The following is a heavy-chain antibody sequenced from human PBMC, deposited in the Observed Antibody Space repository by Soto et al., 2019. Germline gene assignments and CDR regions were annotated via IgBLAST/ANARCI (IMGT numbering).Heavy chain of an antibody. Sequence: EVRLVESGGGLVQPGRSLRLSCAASGFTFDDYAMHWVRQAPGKGLEWVSGISWNSGNIGYADSVKGRFTISRDNAENSLYLQMNSLRAEDTAFYYCAKDRYQGIPVAPGAVWGQGTTVPVSS. CDR2: ISWNSGNI. CDR3: AKDRYQGIPVAPGAV. D-gene: IGHD6-19*01. J-gene: IGHJ6*02. V-gene: IGHV3-9*01. CDR1: GFTFDDYA.